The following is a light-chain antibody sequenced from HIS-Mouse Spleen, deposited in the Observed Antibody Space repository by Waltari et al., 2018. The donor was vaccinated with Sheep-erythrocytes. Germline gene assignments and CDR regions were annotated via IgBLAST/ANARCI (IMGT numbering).Light chain of an antibody. CDR1: RSVSSY. CDR2: DAS. V-gene: IGKV3-11*01. CDR3: QQRSNWYT. J-gene: IGKJ2*01. Sequence: EIVLTQSPATLSLSPGERATLSCRASRSVSSYLAGYQQKPGQAPRLLIYDASNRATGIPARFSGSGSGTDFTLTISSLEPEDFAVYCCQQRSNWYTFGQGTKLEIK.